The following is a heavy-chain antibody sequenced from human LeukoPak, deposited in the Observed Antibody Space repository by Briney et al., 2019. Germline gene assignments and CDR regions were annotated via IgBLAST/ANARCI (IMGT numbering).Heavy chain of an antibody. Sequence: PGGSLRLSCAASGFTFSNYAMSWVRQAPGKGLEWVSTLSGTGGSTYYADSVKGRFTISRDNSKNTLYLQVDSLRGEDTAVYYCAKDFRIGYSAHFDYWGQGALVTVSS. CDR1: GFTFSNYA. CDR3: AKDFRIGYSAHFDY. V-gene: IGHV3-23*01. J-gene: IGHJ4*02. CDR2: LSGTGGST. D-gene: IGHD2-21*01.